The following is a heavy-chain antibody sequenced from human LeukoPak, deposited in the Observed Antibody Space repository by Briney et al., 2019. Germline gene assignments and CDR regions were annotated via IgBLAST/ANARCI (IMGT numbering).Heavy chain of an antibody. CDR2: INTYNGNT. CDR3: ARASGTYEGGSFDI. CDR1: GYIFTSYG. V-gene: IGHV1-18*01. D-gene: IGHD1-26*01. J-gene: IGHJ3*02. Sequence: ASVKVSCKASGYIFTSYGISWVRQAPGQGLEWMGWINTYNGNTKYIQKLQGRVTMTRDMSTSTVYMELSSLRSEDTAVYYCARASGTYEGGSFDIWGQGTMVTVSS.